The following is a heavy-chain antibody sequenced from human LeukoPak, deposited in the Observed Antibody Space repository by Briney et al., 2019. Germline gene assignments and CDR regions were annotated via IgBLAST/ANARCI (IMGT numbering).Heavy chain of an antibody. CDR2: IYYGGST. CDR3: AKTIRVRGDAYNWFDP. V-gene: IGHV4-39*01. D-gene: IGHD3-10*01. CDR1: GGSIISSSYY. J-gene: IGHJ5*02. Sequence: SETLSLTCTVPGGSIISSSYYWGWIRQPPGKGLEWIGSIYYGGSTNYNPSLKSRATMSVDTSMNQFSLKLSFVTAADTAVYYCAKTIRVRGDAYNWFDPWGQGTLVTVSS.